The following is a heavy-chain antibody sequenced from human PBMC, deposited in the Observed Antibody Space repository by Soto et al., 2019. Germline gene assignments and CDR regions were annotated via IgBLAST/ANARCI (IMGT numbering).Heavy chain of an antibody. CDR2: ISGSGGST. J-gene: IGHJ4*02. CDR3: AKDSDFGQWMQYYFDY. D-gene: IGHD3-10*01. Sequence: GGSLRLSCAASGFTFSSYAMSWVRQAPGKGLEWVSAISGSGGSTYYADSVKGRFTISRDNSKNTLYLQMNSLRAEDTAVYYCAKDSDFGQWMQYYFDYWGQGTLVTVSS. CDR1: GFTFSSYA. V-gene: IGHV3-23*01.